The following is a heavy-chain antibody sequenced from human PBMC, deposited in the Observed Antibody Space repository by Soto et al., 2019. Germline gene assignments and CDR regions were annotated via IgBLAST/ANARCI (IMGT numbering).Heavy chain of an antibody. Sequence: EVQVLETGGGMIQPGGSLRLSCAASGFTVTSNYMSWVRQAPAEGRQWVSITNTGGTTYYADYVKGRFTVSRDNSKNSLYLQMNSLRAEDTAVYYCAKGDGFILAVWGQGTTVSVSS. CDR2: TNTGGTT. CDR3: AKGDGFILAV. V-gene: IGHV3-53*02. J-gene: IGHJ6*02. D-gene: IGHD1-26*01. CDR1: GFTVTSNY.